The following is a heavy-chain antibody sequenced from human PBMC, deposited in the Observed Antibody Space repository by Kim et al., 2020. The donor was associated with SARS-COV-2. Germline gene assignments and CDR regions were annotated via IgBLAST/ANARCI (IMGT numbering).Heavy chain of an antibody. CDR2: IYYSGST. D-gene: IGHD2-2*01. Sequence: SETLSLTCTVSDGSISSYYWSWIRQPPGKGLEWIGYIYYSGSTNYNPSLKSRVTISVDTSKNQFSLKVRSVTAADTAVHYCARGRVEVVPTAWGWLDPWGQGTLVTVSS. V-gene: IGHV4-59*01. CDR3: ARGRVEVVPTAWGWLDP. J-gene: IGHJ5*02. CDR1: DGSISSYY.